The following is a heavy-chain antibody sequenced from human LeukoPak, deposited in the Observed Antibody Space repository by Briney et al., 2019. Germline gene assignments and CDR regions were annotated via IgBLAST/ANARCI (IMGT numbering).Heavy chain of an antibody. CDR2: IYSNGTT. V-gene: IGHV4-4*07. Sequence: PSETLSLTCTVSGGSISNYYWSWIRQPAGKGLEWIGRIYSNGTTIYNPSLKSRVTMSVDTFKNQFSLKLSSVTAADTAVYFCASGSGGYDPWGQGTLVTVSS. D-gene: IGHD5-12*01. CDR1: GGSISNYY. CDR3: ASGSGGYDP. J-gene: IGHJ5*02.